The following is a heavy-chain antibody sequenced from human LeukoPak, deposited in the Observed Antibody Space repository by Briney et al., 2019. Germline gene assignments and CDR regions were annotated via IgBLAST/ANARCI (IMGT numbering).Heavy chain of an antibody. D-gene: IGHD3-10*01. CDR1: GGSISGYY. J-gene: IGHJ3*02. Sequence: SETLSPTCSVSGGSISGYYWSWIRQPAGKGLEWLGRVYTSGSTNYNPSLKSRVTISMDTSKNQFSLKLSSVTAADTAVYYCARDGRQRVTMDTGALDIWGQGTMVTVSS. V-gene: IGHV4-4*07. CDR3: ARDGRQRVTMDTGALDI. CDR2: VYTSGST.